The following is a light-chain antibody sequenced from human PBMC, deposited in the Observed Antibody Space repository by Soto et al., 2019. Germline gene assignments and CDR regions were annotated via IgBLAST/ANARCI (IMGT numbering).Light chain of an antibody. J-gene: IGKJ5*01. V-gene: IGKV1-9*01. CDR3: QQVSTYPIT. CDR2: AAF. CDR1: QGISSY. Sequence: DIQLTQSPSFLSASIGDRVTITCRASQGISSYLAWYQQKPGKAPNLLIYAAFTLQSGVPSRFSGSGSGTEFTLTISSLQPGDFATYYCQQVSTYPITFGQGTRLEIK.